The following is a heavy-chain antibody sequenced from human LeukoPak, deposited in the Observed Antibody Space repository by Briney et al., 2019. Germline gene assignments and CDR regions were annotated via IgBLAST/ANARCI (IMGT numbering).Heavy chain of an antibody. CDR1: GFSFSTYG. V-gene: IGHV3-23*01. Sequence: GGSLRLSCVASGFSFSTYGMSWVRQPPGKGLEWVSGIGGNDYSTYYADSLKGRFTISRDSSRSTLYLQMHSLRAEDTAVYYCAKDRPYISSWYGCSTPWGQGTLVTVSS. D-gene: IGHD6-13*01. J-gene: IGHJ5*02. CDR3: AKDRPYISSWYGCSTP. CDR2: IGGNDYST.